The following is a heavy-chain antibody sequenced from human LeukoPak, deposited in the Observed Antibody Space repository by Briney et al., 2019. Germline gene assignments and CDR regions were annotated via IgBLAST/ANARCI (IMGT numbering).Heavy chain of an antibody. D-gene: IGHD1-7*01. V-gene: IGHV3-74*01. CDR1: GFTFSSYW. Sequence: GGSLRLSCAASGFTFSSYWMHWVRQAPGKGLVWVSRINSDGSSTSYADSVKGRFTISRDNAKNTLYLQMNSLRAEDTAVYYCAREELLIYYYGMDVWGQGTTVTVSS. CDR3: AREELLIYYYGMDV. CDR2: INSDGSST. J-gene: IGHJ6*02.